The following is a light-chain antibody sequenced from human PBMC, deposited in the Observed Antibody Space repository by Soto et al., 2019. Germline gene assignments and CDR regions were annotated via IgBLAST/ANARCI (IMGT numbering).Light chain of an antibody. J-gene: IGLJ2*01. V-gene: IGLV1-44*01. Sequence: QSVLTQPPSASGTPGQRVTTSCSGSTSNIGSDTVNWYQQLPGTAPKLLIYRNTQRPSGVPDRFSGSKSGASASLAISGLQSEDEADYYCASWDDSMDVVVFGGGTKLTVL. CDR3: ASWDDSMDVVV. CDR2: RNT. CDR1: TSNIGSDT.